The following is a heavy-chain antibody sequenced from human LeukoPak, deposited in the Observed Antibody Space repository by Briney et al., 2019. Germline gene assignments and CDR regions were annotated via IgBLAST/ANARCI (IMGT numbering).Heavy chain of an antibody. J-gene: IGHJ4*02. CDR1: GSTFSSYG. V-gene: IGHV3-33*01. Sequence: GRSLRLSCAASGSTFSSYGMHWVRQAPGKGLEWVAVIWYDGSNKYYADSVKGRFTISRDNSKNTLYLQMNSLRAEDTAVYYCARVRGSYYYDSSGYRGVSPGPFDYWGQGTLVTVSS. D-gene: IGHD3-22*01. CDR3: ARVRGSYYYDSSGYRGVSPGPFDY. CDR2: IWYDGSNK.